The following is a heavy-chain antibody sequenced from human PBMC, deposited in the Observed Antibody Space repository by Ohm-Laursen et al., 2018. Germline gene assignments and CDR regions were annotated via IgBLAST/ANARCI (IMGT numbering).Heavy chain of an antibody. CDR3: ATTTMDTSGWYGNYFDS. CDR2: ISYSGNT. J-gene: IGHJ4*02. V-gene: IGHV4-59*08. D-gene: IGHD6-19*01. CDR1: GGSISSYY. Sequence: PGTLSLTCTVSGGSISSYYWSWIRQPPGKGLEWIGYISYSGNTNYNPSLKSRVTMSVDTPKNQFSLKVYSVTAADTAIYYCATTTMDTSGWYGNYFDSWGQGALFTVSS.